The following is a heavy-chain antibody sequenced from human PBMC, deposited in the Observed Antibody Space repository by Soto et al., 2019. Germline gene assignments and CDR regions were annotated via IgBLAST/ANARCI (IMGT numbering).Heavy chain of an antibody. Sequence: QITLKESGPTLVKPTQTLTLTCTFSGFSLSTSGVGVGWVRQPPGKALEWLAFIYGDDDKHYSPSLESRLTITKDTSNNQVVLTMTNMDPVDTATYYCAHVRNSILWWWDAFDIWGQGTMVTVSS. J-gene: IGHJ3*02. CDR1: GFSLSTSGVG. D-gene: IGHD2-21*01. CDR2: IYGDDDK. CDR3: AHVRNSILWWWDAFDI. V-gene: IGHV2-5*02.